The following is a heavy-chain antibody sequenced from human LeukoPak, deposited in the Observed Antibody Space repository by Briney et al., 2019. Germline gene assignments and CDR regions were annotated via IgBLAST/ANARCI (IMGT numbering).Heavy chain of an antibody. CDR3: ARDYRSSSGWTVDY. V-gene: IGHV3-48*02. D-gene: IGHD6-19*01. CDR1: GFTFSSYS. J-gene: IGHJ4*02. CDR2: ISTSSSTI. Sequence: QPGGSLRLSCAASGFTFSSYSMNWVRQAPGKGLEWVSYISTSSSTIYYADSVKGRFTISRDNAKNSLYLQMNSLRDEDTAVYYCARDYRSSSGWTVDYRGQGTLVTVSS.